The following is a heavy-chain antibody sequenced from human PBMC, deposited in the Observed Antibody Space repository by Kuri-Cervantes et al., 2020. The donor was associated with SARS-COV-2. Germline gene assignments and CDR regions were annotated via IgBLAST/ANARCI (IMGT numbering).Heavy chain of an antibody. V-gene: IGHV7-4-1*02. CDR1: GYTFTDYS. CDR3: AREMDYYDSSGRKEEDAFDM. D-gene: IGHD3-22*01. CDR2: INTDTGNP. Sequence: ASVKVSCNASGYTFTDYSINWVRQAPGQGLEWMGWINTDTGNPTYAQGFTGRFVFSLDTSVNTAYLQISSLKVEDTDIYFCAREMDYYDSSGRKEEDAFDMWGQGTVVTVSS. J-gene: IGHJ3*02.